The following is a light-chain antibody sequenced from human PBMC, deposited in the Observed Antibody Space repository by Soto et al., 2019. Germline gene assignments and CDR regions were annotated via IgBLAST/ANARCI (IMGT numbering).Light chain of an antibody. J-gene: IGKJ4*01. CDR1: QSIISK. CDR3: QQYNDWPGLT. V-gene: IGKV3-15*01. Sequence: EIVMTQSPATLSVSPGEGATLSCRASQSIISKLAWYQQKPGQAPRLLIYGASSRATTIPARFSGSGSGTEFNLTISSLQSEYSAVYYCQQYNDWPGLTFGGGTQVEIK. CDR2: GAS.